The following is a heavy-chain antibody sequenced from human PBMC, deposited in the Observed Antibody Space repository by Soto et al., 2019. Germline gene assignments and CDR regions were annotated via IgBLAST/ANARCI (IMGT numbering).Heavy chain of an antibody. CDR2: IKSKTDGGTT. D-gene: IGHD4-17*01. CDR1: GFTFSNAW. CDR3: TTDPLRVGDGYYFDY. Sequence: GGSLRLSCAASGFTFSNAWMNWVSQAPGKGLEWVGRIKSKTDGGTTDYAAPVKGRFTISRDDSKNTLYLQMNSLKTEDTVLYYCTTDPLRVGDGYYFDYWGQGTLVTVSS. J-gene: IGHJ4*02. V-gene: IGHV3-15*07.